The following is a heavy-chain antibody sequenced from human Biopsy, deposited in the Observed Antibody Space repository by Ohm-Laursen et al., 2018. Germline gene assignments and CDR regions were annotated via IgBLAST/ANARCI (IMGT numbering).Heavy chain of an antibody. CDR1: GDSISSYY. V-gene: IGHV4-59*07. CDR3: ARARIKTSGVLIPETYYFDS. CDR2: FYYSGST. D-gene: IGHD3-3*01. J-gene: IGHJ4*02. Sequence: SDTLSLTWTVSGDSISSYYWSWIRQPPGTGLEWIGNFYYSGSTNYNPSLKSRITMSLDRSKSQVPLRMNSVTAADTAVYYCARARIKTSGVLIPETYYFDSWGQGTLVTVSS.